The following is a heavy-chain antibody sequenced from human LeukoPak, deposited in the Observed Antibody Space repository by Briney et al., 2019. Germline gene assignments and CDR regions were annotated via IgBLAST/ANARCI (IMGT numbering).Heavy chain of an antibody. V-gene: IGHV3-23*01. CDR3: AISGSYSVGYFDY. Sequence: GGSLRLPCAASGFTFSSYGMSWVRQAPGKGLEWVSAISGSGGSTYYADSVKGRFTISRDNAKNSLYLQMNSLRAEDTAVYYCAISGSYSVGYFDYWGQGTLVTVSS. CDR1: GFTFSSYG. J-gene: IGHJ4*02. CDR2: ISGSGGST. D-gene: IGHD1-26*01.